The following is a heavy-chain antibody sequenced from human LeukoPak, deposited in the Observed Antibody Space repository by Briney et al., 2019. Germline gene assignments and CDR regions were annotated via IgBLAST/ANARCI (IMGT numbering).Heavy chain of an antibody. CDR2: MDYSGTT. J-gene: IGHJ4*02. V-gene: IGHV4-39*01. D-gene: IGHD3-16*02. CDR1: GASITSSSYY. Sequence: SETLSLTCTVPGASITSSSYYWGWIRQAPGKGLEWIGNMDYSGTTYYSPYLNSRVIISVDTSKNKFSLELKSVTAADTAVYYCARMVHNFDDVWGSYRSTGFDYWGQGALVTVSS. CDR3: ARMVHNFDDVWGSYRSTGFDY.